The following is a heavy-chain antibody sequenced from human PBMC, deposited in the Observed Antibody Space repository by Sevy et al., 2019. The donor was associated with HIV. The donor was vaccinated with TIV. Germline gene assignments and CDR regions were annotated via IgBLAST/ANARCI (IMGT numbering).Heavy chain of an antibody. D-gene: IGHD6-6*01. CDR2: IRYDGSNK. V-gene: IGHV3-30*02. Sequence: GGSLRLSCAASGFTFSSYGMHWVRQAPGKGLEWVAFIRYDGSNKYYADSVKGRFTISRDNSKNTLYLQMNSLGAEDTAVYYCAKSVYSSSSPFDYWGQGTLVTVSS. CDR1: GFTFSSYG. J-gene: IGHJ4*02. CDR3: AKSVYSSSSPFDY.